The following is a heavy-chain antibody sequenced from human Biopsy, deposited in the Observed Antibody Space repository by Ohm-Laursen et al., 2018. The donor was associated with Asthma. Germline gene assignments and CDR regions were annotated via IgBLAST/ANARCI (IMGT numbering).Heavy chain of an antibody. CDR3: AKEVFPGWELRRGPDS. Sequence: SLRLSCAASGFTFGDYWMSWVRQAPGKGLDWVAVISFDGTNRNYTDSVKGRFTISRDNSRNTLHLEMNSLRAEDTAVYFCAKEVFPGWELRRGPDSWGQGTLVTVSS. CDR1: GFTFGDYW. CDR2: ISFDGTNR. J-gene: IGHJ4*02. V-gene: IGHV3-30*18. D-gene: IGHD1-26*01.